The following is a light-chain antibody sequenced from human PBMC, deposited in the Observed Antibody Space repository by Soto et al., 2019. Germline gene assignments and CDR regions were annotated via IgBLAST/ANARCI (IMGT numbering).Light chain of an antibody. CDR3: QHYDTSPAWT. CDR2: GAS. J-gene: IGKJ1*01. Sequence: EIVLTQSPGTLSVSVGETATLSCTASQSVDSSSLAWYQQKPGQAPRLLIYGASSRATGIPDRFSGSVSGTDFTLTVSRLEPEDFAVYHCQHYDTSPAWTFGQGTKVDVK. V-gene: IGKV3-20*01. CDR1: QSVDSSS.